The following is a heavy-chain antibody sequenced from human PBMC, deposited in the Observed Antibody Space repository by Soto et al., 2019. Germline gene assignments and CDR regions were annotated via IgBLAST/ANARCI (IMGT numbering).Heavy chain of an antibody. CDR1: GYTFTSYA. J-gene: IGHJ2*01. CDR2: ISAYNGNT. V-gene: IGHV1-18*01. CDR3: ARVYYYDSSGYLDWYFDL. D-gene: IGHD3-22*01. Sequence: ASVKVSCKASGYTFTSYAMHWLRQAPGQRFEWMGWISAYNGNTNYAQKLQGRVTMTTDTSTSTAYMELRSLRSDDTAVYYCARVYYYDSSGYLDWYFDLWGRGTLVTVSS.